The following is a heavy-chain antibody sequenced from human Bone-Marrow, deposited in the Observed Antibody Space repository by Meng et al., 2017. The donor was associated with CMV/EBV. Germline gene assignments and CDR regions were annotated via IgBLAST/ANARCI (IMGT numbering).Heavy chain of an antibody. CDR2: INTDGGDT. Sequence: ASVKVSCKASGYTFTSYYMHWVRQAPGQGFEGMGWINTDGGDTKFAQKFQGRVTMITDTSISTAYMELRRLRSDDTAVYYCARSAGKCSTPNCSLYWGQGTLVTVSS. D-gene: IGHD2-2*01. J-gene: IGHJ4*02. V-gene: IGHV1-2*02. CDR3: ARSAGKCSTPNCSLY. CDR1: GYTFTSYY.